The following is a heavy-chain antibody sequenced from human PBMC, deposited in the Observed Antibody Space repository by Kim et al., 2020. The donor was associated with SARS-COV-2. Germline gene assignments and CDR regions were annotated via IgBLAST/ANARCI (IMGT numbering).Heavy chain of an antibody. Sequence: GGSLRLSCAASGFTFSNFAIIWVRQAPGKGLEWVSAIGGSGHTTYYADSVTGRFTISRDNSKNTIYLQMNSLRVEDTAVYYCARDPNGDYICAFDFWGQG. CDR2: IGGSGHTT. J-gene: IGHJ3*01. V-gene: IGHV3-23*01. D-gene: IGHD4-17*01. CDR1: GFTFSNFA. CDR3: ARDPNGDYICAFDF.